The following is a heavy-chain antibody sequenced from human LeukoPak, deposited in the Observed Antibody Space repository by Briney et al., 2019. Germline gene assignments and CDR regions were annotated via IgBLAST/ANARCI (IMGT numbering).Heavy chain of an antibody. CDR2: INPNSGGT. D-gene: IGHD6-13*01. CDR3: ARGFSSWYLSPYYLGY. V-gene: IGHV1-2*02. J-gene: IGHJ4*02. Sequence: GASVKVSCKASGYTFTGYYMHWVRQVPGQALEWMGWINPNSGGTNYAQKFQGRVTMTRDTSITTAYMELSRLRSDDTAVYYCARGFSSWYLSPYYLGYCGQGTPVTVSS. CDR1: GYTFTGYY.